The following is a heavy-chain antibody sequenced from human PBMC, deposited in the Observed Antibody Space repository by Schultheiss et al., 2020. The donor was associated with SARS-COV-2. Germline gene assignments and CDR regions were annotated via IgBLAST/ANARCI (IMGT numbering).Heavy chain of an antibody. V-gene: IGHV4-38-2*01. CDR1: GYSISSGYY. Sequence: SQTLSLTCAVSGYSISSGYYWGWIRQPAGKGLEWIGYIYYSGSTNYNPSLKSRVTISVDTSKNQFSLKLSSVTAADTAVYYCARQVVVAARLDPWGQGTLVTVSS. CDR3: ARQVVVAARLDP. CDR2: IYYSGST. J-gene: IGHJ5*02. D-gene: IGHD2-15*01.